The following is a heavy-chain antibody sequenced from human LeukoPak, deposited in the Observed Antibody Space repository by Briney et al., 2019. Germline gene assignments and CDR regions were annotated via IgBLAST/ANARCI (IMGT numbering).Heavy chain of an antibody. CDR2: IYYSGST. CDR3: ARLALGSWFDP. V-gene: IGHV4-39*01. CDR1: GGSISSSSYY. J-gene: IGHJ5*02. Sequence: PSETLSLTCTVSGGSISSSSYYWGWIRETPRKGPEWIGSIYYSGSTYYIPSLKSRVTISVDTSKNQFSLKLSSVTAADTAVYYCARLALGSWFDPWGQGTLVTVSS.